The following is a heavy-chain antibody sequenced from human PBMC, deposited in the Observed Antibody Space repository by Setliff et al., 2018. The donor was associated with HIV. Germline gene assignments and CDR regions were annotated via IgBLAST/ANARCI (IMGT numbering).Heavy chain of an antibody. V-gene: IGHV4-39*01. D-gene: IGHD2-2*01. CDR3: ARRRFVVVPTAPEADY. Sequence: SETLSLTCTVSGGSITSSRCYWGWIRQPPGKGLEWIGSVYYSGTTYYNPSLKRRVTISVDTSKNQFSLRLTSVTAADTAVYYCARRRFVVVPTAPEADYWGQGTLVTVSS. J-gene: IGHJ4*02. CDR2: VYYSGTT. CDR1: GGSITSSRCY.